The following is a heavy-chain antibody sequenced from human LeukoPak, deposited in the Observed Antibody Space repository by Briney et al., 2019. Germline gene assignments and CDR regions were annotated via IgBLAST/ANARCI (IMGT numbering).Heavy chain of an antibody. Sequence: GGPLRLSCAASGFTFSSYWMSWVRQAPGKGLEWVANIKQDGSEKYYVDSVKGRFTISRDNAKNSLYLQMNSLRAEDTAVYYCARSRMVYYYDSSGYGDYWGQGTLVTVSS. CDR1: GFTFSSYW. D-gene: IGHD3-22*01. J-gene: IGHJ4*02. V-gene: IGHV3-7*01. CDR2: IKQDGSEK. CDR3: ARSRMVYYYDSSGYGDY.